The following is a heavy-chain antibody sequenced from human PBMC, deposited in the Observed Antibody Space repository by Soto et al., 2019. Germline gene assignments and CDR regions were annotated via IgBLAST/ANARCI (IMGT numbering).Heavy chain of an antibody. CDR1: GFTFNNYG. J-gene: IGHJ6*02. V-gene: IGHV3-33*01. CDR3: AREYHIVVGNYYGMDV. D-gene: IGHD2-2*01. Sequence: QVQLVESGGGVVQPGRSLRLSCEASGFTFNNYGMHWVRQAPGKGLEWVAVIWYDGNNKYYVDSVKGRFTISRDNSKNTVYLQMNSLRAEDTAVYYCAREYHIVVGNYYGMDVWGQGTTVTVFS. CDR2: IWYDGNNK.